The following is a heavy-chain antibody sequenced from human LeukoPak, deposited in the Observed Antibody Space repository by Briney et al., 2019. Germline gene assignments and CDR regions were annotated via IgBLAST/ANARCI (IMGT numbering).Heavy chain of an antibody. CDR2: ITWDSTNT. J-gene: IGHJ3*02. CDR1: GFIFNDHA. V-gene: IGHV3-9*01. Sequence: GGSLRLSCAASGFIFNDHAMYWVRQPPGKGPEWVSAITWDSTNTGYADSVKGRFTISRDNAKNSLYLQMNSLRPEDTALYYCARASYYYDTSGLGAFDTWGQGTMVTVSS. CDR3: ARASYYYDTSGLGAFDT. D-gene: IGHD3-22*01.